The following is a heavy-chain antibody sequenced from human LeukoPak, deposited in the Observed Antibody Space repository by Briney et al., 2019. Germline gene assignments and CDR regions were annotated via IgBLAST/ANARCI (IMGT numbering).Heavy chain of an antibody. CDR1: GFTFSSYG. CDR2: ISGSGGST. V-gene: IGHV3-23*01. J-gene: IGHJ4*02. CDR3: ARDKSVGASLFDY. D-gene: IGHD1-26*01. Sequence: GGSLRLSCAASGFTFSSYGMSWVRQAPGKGLEWVSAISGSGGSTYYADSVKGRFTISRDNAKNSLYLQMNSLRAEDTAVYYCARDKSVGASLFDYWGQGTLVTVSS.